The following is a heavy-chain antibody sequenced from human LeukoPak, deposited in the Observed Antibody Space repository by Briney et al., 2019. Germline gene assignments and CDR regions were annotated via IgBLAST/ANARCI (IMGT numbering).Heavy chain of an antibody. V-gene: IGHV1-2*02. D-gene: IGHD3-3*01. CDR2: VNPKTGGT. CDR1: GYSFTGYH. J-gene: IGHJ3*01. Sequence: ASVKVSCKAFGYSFTGYHLHWVPPAPRQRLEWMGWVNPKTGGTNYARKFQGRVTMTRDTSINTVSMELSTLTSDDTAVYYCAREFSSKLEWLAYVTGDDAFDVWGQGTMITVS. CDR3: AREFSSKLEWLAYVTGDDAFDV.